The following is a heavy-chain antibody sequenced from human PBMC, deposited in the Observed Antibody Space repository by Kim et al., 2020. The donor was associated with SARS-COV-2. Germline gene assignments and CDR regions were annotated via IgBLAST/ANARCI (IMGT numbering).Heavy chain of an antibody. CDR2: VHHTGST. D-gene: IGHD4-17*01. V-gene: IGHV4-39*01. Sequence: SETLSLTCTVSGGSLNSGDHFWGWIRLPPGKGLEWIGNVHHTGSTYYTPSLKGRVTISIDTSKKQFSLRLTSVTAADTALYYCARTPRYGGPSLFDYWGQRALLTVSS. CDR1: GGSLNSGDHF. CDR3: ARTPRYGGPSLFDY. J-gene: IGHJ4*02.